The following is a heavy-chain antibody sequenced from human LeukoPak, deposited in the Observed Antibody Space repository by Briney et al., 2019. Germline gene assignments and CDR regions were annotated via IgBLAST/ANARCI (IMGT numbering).Heavy chain of an antibody. Sequence: PGGSLRLSCAASGFTFSSHAMSWVRQAPGKGLEWVSAISGSGGNTNHADSVRGRFTISRDNSKNTLYLQMNSLRAEDTAIYYCAKVSWANYFDYWGQGTPVTISS. D-gene: IGHD6-13*01. CDR1: GFTFSSHA. V-gene: IGHV3-23*01. J-gene: IGHJ4*02. CDR3: AKVSWANYFDY. CDR2: ISGSGGNT.